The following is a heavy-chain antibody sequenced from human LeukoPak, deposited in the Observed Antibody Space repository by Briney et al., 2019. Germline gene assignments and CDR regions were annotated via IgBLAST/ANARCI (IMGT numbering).Heavy chain of an antibody. Sequence: SGTLSLTCTVSGGSIRSYYWSWIRQPPGKGLERIGYIYYSGSTNYNPSLKSRVTISVDTSKNQFSLKLSSVTAADTAVYYCARDKKDYYDSSGYYYFAFDIWGQGTMVNVSS. J-gene: IGHJ3*02. CDR2: IYYSGST. D-gene: IGHD3-22*01. CDR1: GGSIRSYY. CDR3: ARDKKDYYDSSGYYYFAFDI. V-gene: IGHV4-59*01.